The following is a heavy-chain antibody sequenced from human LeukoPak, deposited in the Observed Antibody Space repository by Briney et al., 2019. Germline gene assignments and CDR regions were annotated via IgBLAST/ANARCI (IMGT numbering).Heavy chain of an antibody. Sequence: GGSLRLSCAASGFTFSSYSMNWVHQAPGKGLGWVSSISSSSYIYYADSVKGRFTISRDNAKSSLFLQMNSLRDEDTAIYYCARDKYSTIDYWGQGTLVTVSS. D-gene: IGHD6-6*01. V-gene: IGHV3-21*01. CDR3: ARDKYSTIDY. CDR1: GFTFSSYS. J-gene: IGHJ4*02. CDR2: ISSSSYI.